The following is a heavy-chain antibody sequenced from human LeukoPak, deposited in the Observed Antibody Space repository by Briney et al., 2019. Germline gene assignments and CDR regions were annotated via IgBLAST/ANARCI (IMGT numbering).Heavy chain of an antibody. J-gene: IGHJ4*02. V-gene: IGHV3-30*02. CDR2: IRYDGSNK. Sequence: PGGSLRLSCAASGFTFSSYGMHWVRQAPGKGLEWVAFIRYDGSNKYYADSVKGRFTISRDNSKNSLYLQMNSLRAEDTAVYYCARTLYSSSWYVLDYWGQGTLVTVSS. CDR3: ARTLYSSSWYVLDY. CDR1: GFTFSSYG. D-gene: IGHD6-13*01.